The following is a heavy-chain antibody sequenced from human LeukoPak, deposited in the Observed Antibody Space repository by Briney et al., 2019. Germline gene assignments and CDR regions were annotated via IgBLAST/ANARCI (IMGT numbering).Heavy chain of an antibody. Sequence: ASVTVSCKASGYTFTSYYMHWVRQAPGQGLEWMGIINPSGGSTSYAQKFQGRVTITRDTSTSTVYMELSSLRSEDTAVYYCARETIVVVVAATLKFFDYWGQGTLVTVSS. D-gene: IGHD2-15*01. CDR1: GYTFTSYY. J-gene: IGHJ4*02. CDR2: INPSGGST. V-gene: IGHV1-46*01. CDR3: ARETIVVVVAATLKFFDY.